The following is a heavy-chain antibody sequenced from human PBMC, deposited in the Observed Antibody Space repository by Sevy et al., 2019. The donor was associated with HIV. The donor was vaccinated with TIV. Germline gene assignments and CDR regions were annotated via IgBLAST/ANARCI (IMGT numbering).Heavy chain of an antibody. D-gene: IGHD2-8*01. CDR3: TRNGGAFDNGFDP. CDR2: ISSSGSSI. CDR1: GFTFSSCD. V-gene: IGHV3-48*03. J-gene: IGHJ5*02. Sequence: GGSLRLSCTASGFTFSSCDMNWVRQAPGKGLEWVSKISSSGSSINYADSVKGRFTISRDNAKNSLNLQMNSLRAEDTAVYYCTRNGGAFDNGFDPWGQGTLVTVSS.